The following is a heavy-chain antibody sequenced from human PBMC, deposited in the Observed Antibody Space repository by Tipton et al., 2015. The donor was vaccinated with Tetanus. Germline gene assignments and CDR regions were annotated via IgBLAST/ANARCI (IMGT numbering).Heavy chain of an antibody. CDR2: ISGSGGGT. CDR3: VRGPHRAAPDAY. D-gene: IGHD6-13*01. V-gene: IGHV3-23*01. Sequence: GSLRLSCAVSGFTFSNYAMNWVRQAPGKGLEWVSGISGSGGGTYYADSVRGRFTISRDNSKNTLYLQMNSLRVEDTAVYYCVRGPHRAAPDAYWGQGTLVIVSS. CDR1: GFTFSNYA. J-gene: IGHJ4*02.